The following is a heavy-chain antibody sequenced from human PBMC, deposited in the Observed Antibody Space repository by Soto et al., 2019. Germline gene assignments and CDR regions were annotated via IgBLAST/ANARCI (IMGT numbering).Heavy chain of an antibody. D-gene: IGHD3-22*01. V-gene: IGHV4-61*01. J-gene: IGHJ4*02. CDR2: IYYSGST. CDR1: GGSVRSGTYY. CDR3: ARGSYDSSGYYYDY. Sequence: SETLSLTCTVSGGSVRSGTYYWTWIRQPPGKGLEWIGYIYYSGSTSYNPSLKSRAIISVDTSKNQFSLKLSSVTAADTAVYYCARGSYDSSGYYYDYWGQGTLVTVSS.